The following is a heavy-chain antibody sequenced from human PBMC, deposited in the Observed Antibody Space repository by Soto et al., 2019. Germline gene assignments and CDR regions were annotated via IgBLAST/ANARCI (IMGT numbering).Heavy chain of an antibody. D-gene: IGHD2-8*01. CDR2: IWYDGSNK. J-gene: IGHJ4*02. CDR1: GFTFSSYG. CDR3: ARDPYCTNGVCPGPIDY. Sequence: GGSLRLSCAASGFTFSSYGMHWVRQAPGKGLEWVAVIWYDGSNKYYADSVKGRFTISRDNSKNTLYLQMNSLRAEDTAVYYCARDPYCTNGVCPGPIDYWGQGTLVTVSS. V-gene: IGHV3-33*01.